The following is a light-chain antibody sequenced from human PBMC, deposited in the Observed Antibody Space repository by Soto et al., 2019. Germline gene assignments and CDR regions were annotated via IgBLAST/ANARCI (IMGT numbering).Light chain of an antibody. CDR3: SSYTSSSTLV. CDR1: SSDVGGYKY. CDR2: DVS. J-gene: IGLJ2*01. Sequence: QSALTQPASVSGSPGQSITISCTGTSSDVGGYKYVSWYQQHPGKAPKLMIYDVSNRPSGVSNRFSGSKSGKTASLTISGLQAEDEADYYCSSYTSSSTLVFGGGTKVTVL. V-gene: IGLV2-14*01.